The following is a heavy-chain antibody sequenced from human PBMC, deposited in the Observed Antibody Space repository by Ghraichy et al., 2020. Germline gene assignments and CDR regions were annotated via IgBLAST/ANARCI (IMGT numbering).Heavy chain of an antibody. CDR1: GFTVSSNY. V-gene: IGHV3-53*01. CDR3: ARGPDGSYGSGQKTLDY. D-gene: IGHD3-10*01. J-gene: IGHJ4*02. Sequence: GGSLRLSCAASGFTVSSNYMSWVRQAPGKGLEWVSVIYSGGSTYYADSVKGRFTISRDNSKNTLYLQMNSLRAEDTAVYYCARGPDGSYGSGQKTLDYWGQGTLVTVSS. CDR2: IYSGGST.